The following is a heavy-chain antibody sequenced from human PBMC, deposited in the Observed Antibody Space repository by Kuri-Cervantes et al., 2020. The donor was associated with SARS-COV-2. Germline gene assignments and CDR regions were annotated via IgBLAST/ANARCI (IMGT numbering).Heavy chain of an antibody. Sequence: SETLSCTGTVPGGSSSSSSYYWGWLRQPPGKGLERIGSIYYSGSTYYNPTLKSRVTISGDTSKNQFSLKLSSVTAADTAVYYCARFPHFDYWGQGTLVTVSS. CDR2: IYYSGST. CDR1: GGSSSSSSYY. J-gene: IGHJ4*02. V-gene: IGHV4-39*01. CDR3: ARFPHFDY.